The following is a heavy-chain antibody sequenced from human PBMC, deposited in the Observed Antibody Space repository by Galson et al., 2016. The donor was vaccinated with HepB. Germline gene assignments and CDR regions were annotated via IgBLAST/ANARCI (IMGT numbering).Heavy chain of an antibody. D-gene: IGHD6-13*01. J-gene: IGHJ4*02. V-gene: IGHV3-53*01. Sequence: SLRLSCAASGFTVINNYMSWVRQAPGKGLQWVSFIYSDNTISYADSVKGRFTISRDTSKNTAFLQMNSLRAEDTAVYYCARRAAAGPFGYWGQGTLVTVAS. CDR2: IYSDNTI. CDR1: GFTVINNY. CDR3: ARRAAAGPFGY.